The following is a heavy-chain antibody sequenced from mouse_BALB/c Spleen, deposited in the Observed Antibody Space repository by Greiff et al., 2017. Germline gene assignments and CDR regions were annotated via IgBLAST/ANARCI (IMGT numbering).Heavy chain of an antibody. J-gene: IGHJ2*01. CDR1: GFTFSSYA. V-gene: IGHV5-9-1*01. CDR3: ATYYRY. D-gene: IGHD2-14*01. CDR2: ISSGGSYT. Sequence: EVMLVESGGGLVKPGGSLKLSCAASGFTFSSYAMSWVRQTPEKRLEWVATISSGGSYTYYPDSVKGRFTISRDNAKNTLYLQMSSLRSEDTAMYYCATYYRYWGQGTTLTVSS.